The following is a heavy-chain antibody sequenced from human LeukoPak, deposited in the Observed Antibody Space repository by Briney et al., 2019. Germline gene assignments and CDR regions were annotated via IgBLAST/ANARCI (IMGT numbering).Heavy chain of an antibody. V-gene: IGHV4-39*07. Sequence: PSETLSLTCTVSGDSISSSDYYWAWIRQPPGKGLEWIGNIYYSGSTYYNPSLKSRVTISVETSKNQFSLKLSSVTAADTAVYYCTRNSGIIFGFRYSDLWGRGTLVTVSS. J-gene: IGHJ2*01. CDR3: TRNSGIIFGFRYSDL. D-gene: IGHD3/OR15-3a*01. CDR1: GDSISSSDYY. CDR2: IYYSGST.